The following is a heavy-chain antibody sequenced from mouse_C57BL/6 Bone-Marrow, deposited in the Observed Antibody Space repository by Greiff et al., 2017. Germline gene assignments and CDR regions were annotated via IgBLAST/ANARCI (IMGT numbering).Heavy chain of an antibody. Sequence: EVHLVVSDGGLVQPGSSMKLSCTASGFTFSDYYMAWVRQVPEKGLEWVSNVKYDGSSTYYLDSLKSCFIISKDNAKNILYLQMSSLKSEDAATYDCAREGYGSSYFDYWGQGTTLTVSS. D-gene: IGHD1-1*01. J-gene: IGHJ2*01. CDR3: AREGYGSSYFDY. CDR1: GFTFSDYY. V-gene: IGHV5-16*01. CDR2: VKYDGSST.